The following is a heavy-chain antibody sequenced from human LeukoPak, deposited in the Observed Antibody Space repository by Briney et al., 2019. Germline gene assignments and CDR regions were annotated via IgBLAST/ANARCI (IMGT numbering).Heavy chain of an antibody. CDR3: TREKDCADGICYED. Sequence: ASVKVSCKASGHTFTSHDINWGRQATGLGLEWLGWMSPKSGNTGYAQKFQGRVTMTRDTSISTAYMELSSLRFDDTAVYFCTREKDCADGICYEDWGQGTLVTVSS. D-gene: IGHD2-8*01. CDR1: GHTFTSHD. V-gene: IGHV1-8*01. J-gene: IGHJ4*02. CDR2: MSPKSGNT.